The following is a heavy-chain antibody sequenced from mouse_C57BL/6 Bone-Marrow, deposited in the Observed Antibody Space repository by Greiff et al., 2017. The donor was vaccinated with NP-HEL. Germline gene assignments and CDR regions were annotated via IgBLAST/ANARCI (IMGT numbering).Heavy chain of an antibody. V-gene: IGHV5-4*01. CDR1: GFTFSSYA. CDR2: ISDGGSYT. CDR3: ARDLGDYGSSYYAMDY. Sequence: DVHLVDSGGGLVKPGGSLKLSCAASGFTFSSYAMSWVRQTPEKRLEWVATISDGGSYTYYPDNVKGRFTISRDNAKNNLYLQMSHLKSEDTAMYYCARDLGDYGSSYYAMDYWGQGTSVTVSS. D-gene: IGHD1-1*01. J-gene: IGHJ4*01.